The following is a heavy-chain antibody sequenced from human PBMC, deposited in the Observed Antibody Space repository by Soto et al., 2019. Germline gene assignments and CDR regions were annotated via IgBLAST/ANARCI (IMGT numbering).Heavy chain of an antibody. V-gene: IGHV3-64D*08. J-gene: IGHJ5*02. CDR3: VKGREVTKYWFDP. Sequence: GGSLRLSCSASGFTFSNYAMHWVRQAPGKGLQYVSGISSNGGSTSYGDSVSGGFTISRDNSKNTLYLQMTSLRPEDTAVYYCVKGREVTKYWFDPWGQGTLVTVSS. CDR1: GFTFSNYA. CDR2: ISSNGGST. D-gene: IGHD4-4*01.